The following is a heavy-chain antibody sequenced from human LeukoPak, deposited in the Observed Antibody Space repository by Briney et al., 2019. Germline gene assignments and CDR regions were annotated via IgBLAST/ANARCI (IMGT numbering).Heavy chain of an antibody. CDR3: ASYGDYRFHDAFDT. J-gene: IGHJ3*02. D-gene: IGHD4-17*01. CDR1: GGSISSSSYY. V-gene: IGHV4-39*07. Sequence: PSETLSLTCTVSGGSISSSSYYWGWIRQPPGKGLEWIGSIYYSGSTYYNPSLKSRVTISVDTSKNQFSLRLSSVTAADTAVYYCASYGDYRFHDAFDTWGQGTMVTVSS. CDR2: IYYSGST.